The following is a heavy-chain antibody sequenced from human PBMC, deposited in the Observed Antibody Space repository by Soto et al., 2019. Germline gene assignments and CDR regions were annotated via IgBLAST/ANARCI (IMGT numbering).Heavy chain of an antibody. CDR2: ISGSGGST. CDR3: AKDGCSSTSCYAFDI. V-gene: IGHV3-23*01. D-gene: IGHD2-2*01. Sequence: GSLRLSCAASGFTFSSYAMSWVRQAPGKGLEWVSAISGSGGSTYYADSVKSRFTISRDNSKNTLYLQMNSLRAEDTAVYYCAKDGCSSTSCYAFDIWGQGTMVTVSS. CDR1: GFTFSSYA. J-gene: IGHJ3*02.